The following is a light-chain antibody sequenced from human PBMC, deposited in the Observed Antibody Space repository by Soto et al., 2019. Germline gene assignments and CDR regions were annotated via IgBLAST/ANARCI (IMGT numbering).Light chain of an antibody. V-gene: IGKV1-6*02. J-gene: IGKJ1*01. CDR1: QGIRND. CDR3: LQDYNYPRT. CDR2: AAT. Sequence: IQMTQSPSSLSASVGDRVTITCRASQGIRNDLGWYQQKPGEAPNLLIYAATTLRSGVPSRFSGSGSGTAFTLTISSLQPEDFATYYCLQDYNYPRTFDQGTRVEVK.